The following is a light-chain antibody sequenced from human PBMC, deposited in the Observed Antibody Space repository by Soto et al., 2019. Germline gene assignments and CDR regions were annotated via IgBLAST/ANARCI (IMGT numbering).Light chain of an antibody. CDR1: LNVATN. V-gene: IGKV3-15*01. CDR2: GAS. Sequence: TVTTQSPATLSMSPGDRAALSCRASLNVATNMAWYQQKPGQAPRLLIYGASIRATGVPARFTGSGSGTEFTLTINNLQSEDFALYYCHQYNTGLRTFGRGTKVDIK. J-gene: IGKJ1*01. CDR3: HQYNTGLRT.